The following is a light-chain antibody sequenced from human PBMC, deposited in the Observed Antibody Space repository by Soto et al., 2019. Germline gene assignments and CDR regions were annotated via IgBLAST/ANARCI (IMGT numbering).Light chain of an antibody. V-gene: IGKV1-9*01. CDR1: QGISSY. CDR3: QQFKNYPIT. Sequence: IQLTQSPSSLSASVGDRVTITCRASQGISSYLAWYQQKPGAAPKLLIYAASALHSGVPSRFSGSDSGTDFTLTISSLHPEDFAVYFCQQFKNYPITFGQGTRLEI. CDR2: AAS. J-gene: IGKJ5*01.